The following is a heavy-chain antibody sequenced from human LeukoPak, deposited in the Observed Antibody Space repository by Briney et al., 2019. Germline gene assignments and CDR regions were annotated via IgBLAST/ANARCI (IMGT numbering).Heavy chain of an antibody. Sequence: SETLSLTCTVSGCSISNYYWSLIRQPPGKGLEWIGYIYTSGSTNYNPSLKSRVTISVDTSKNQFSLKLSSVTAADTAVYYCARHVARGTYFDYWGQGTLVTVSS. CDR3: ARHVARGTYFDY. CDR1: GCSISNYY. CDR2: IYTSGST. J-gene: IGHJ4*02. D-gene: IGHD2-15*01. V-gene: IGHV4-4*09.